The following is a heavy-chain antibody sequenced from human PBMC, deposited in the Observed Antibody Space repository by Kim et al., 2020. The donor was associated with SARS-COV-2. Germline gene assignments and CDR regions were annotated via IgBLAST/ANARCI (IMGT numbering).Heavy chain of an antibody. CDR2: ISYDGSNK. D-gene: IGHD4-17*01. CDR1: GFTFSSYA. V-gene: IGHV3-30*04. CDR3: ARDEDYDAFDI. J-gene: IGHJ3*02. Sequence: GGSLRLSCAASGFTFSSYAMHWVRQAPGKGLEWVAVISYDGSNKYYADSVKGRFTISRDNSKNTLYLQMNSLRAEDTAVYYCARDEDYDAFDIWGQGTMVTVSS.